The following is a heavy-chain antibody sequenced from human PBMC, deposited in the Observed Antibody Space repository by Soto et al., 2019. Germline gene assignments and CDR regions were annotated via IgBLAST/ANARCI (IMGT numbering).Heavy chain of an antibody. D-gene: IGHD1-1*01. V-gene: IGHV3-21*01. Sequence: VVPQRDSYRAAGGKFVGYSVNWVRQTRGKGLEWVSSISSSSYIYYADSVKGRFTISRDNAKNSLYLQMNSLRAEDTAVYYCARGPKRDAGIAAFAIWGQGTMVTVSS. CDR2: ISSSSYI. CDR3: ARGPKRDAGIAAFAI. J-gene: IGHJ3*02. CDR1: GGKFVGYS.